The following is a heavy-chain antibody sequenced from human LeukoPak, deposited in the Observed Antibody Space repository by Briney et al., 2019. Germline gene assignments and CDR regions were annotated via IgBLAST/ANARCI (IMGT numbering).Heavy chain of an antibody. CDR1: GGSISSSSYY. CDR3: AREGRITMVRGVGTFDI. CDR2: IYCSGST. J-gene: IGHJ3*02. Sequence: SETLSLTCTVSGGSISSSSYYCGWIRQPPGKGLEWIGSIYCSGSTYYNPSLKSRVTISVDTSKNQFSLKLSSVTAADTAVYYCAREGRITMVRGVGTFDIWGQGTMVTVSS. D-gene: IGHD3-10*01. V-gene: IGHV4-39*01.